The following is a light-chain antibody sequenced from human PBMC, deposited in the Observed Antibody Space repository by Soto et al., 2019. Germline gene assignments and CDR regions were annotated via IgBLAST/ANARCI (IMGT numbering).Light chain of an antibody. V-gene: IGKV3-11*01. CDR3: QQRSNLLT. J-gene: IGKJ4*01. CDR1: QSVSSY. Sequence: EIVLTQSPATLSLSPGDRATLSCRASQSVSSYLAWYQQKPGQAPRLLNYDASNRATGIPARFSGSGSGTDFILTISSLEPEDFAVYFCQQRSNLLTFGGGTKVEI. CDR2: DAS.